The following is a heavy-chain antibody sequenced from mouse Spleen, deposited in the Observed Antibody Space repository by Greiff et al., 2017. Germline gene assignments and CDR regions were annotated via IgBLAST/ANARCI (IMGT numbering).Heavy chain of an antibody. J-gene: IGHJ4*01. CDR1: GFSLTSYG. D-gene: IGHD1-2*01. CDR2: IWSGGST. V-gene: IGHV2-2*02. CDR3: ARITTAYYAMDH. Sequence: VQGVESGPGLVQPSQSLSITCTVSGFSLTSYGVHWVRQSPGKGLEWLGVIWSGGSTDYNAAFISRLSISKDNSKSQVFFKMNSLQANDTAIYYCARITTAYYAMDHWGQGTSVTVSS.